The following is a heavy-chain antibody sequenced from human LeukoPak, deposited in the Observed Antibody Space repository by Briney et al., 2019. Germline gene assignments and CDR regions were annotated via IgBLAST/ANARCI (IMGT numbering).Heavy chain of an antibody. J-gene: IGHJ6*02. V-gene: IGHV4-31*03. D-gene: IGHD5/OR15-5a*01. CDR1: GGSISSGGYY. Sequence: ASETLSLTCTVSGGSISSGGYYWSWLRQHPGKGLEWIGYIYYSGSTYYNPSLKSRVTISVDTSENQFSLKLSSVTAADTAVYYCARECLYYYYGMDVWGQGTTVTVSS. CDR2: IYYSGST. CDR3: ARECLYYYYGMDV.